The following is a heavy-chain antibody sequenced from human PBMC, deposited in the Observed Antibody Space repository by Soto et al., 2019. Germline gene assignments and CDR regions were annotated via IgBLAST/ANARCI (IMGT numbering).Heavy chain of an antibody. CDR1: GYTFTSYG. CDR3: ARDAYNWNPHPNLY. Sequence: ASVKVSCKASGYTFTSYGISWVRQAPGQGLEWMGWISAYNGNTNYAQKLQGRVTMTTDTSTSTAYMELRSLRSDDTAVYYCARDAYNWNPHPNLYWGQGTLVTVSS. CDR2: ISAYNGNT. J-gene: IGHJ4*02. D-gene: IGHD1-20*01. V-gene: IGHV1-18*01.